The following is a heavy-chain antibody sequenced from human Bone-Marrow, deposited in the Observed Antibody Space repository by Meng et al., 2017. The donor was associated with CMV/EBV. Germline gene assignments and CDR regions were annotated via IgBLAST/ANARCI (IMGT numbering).Heavy chain of an antibody. CDR1: GYTFTSYG. V-gene: IGHV1-18*01. J-gene: IGHJ5*02. CDR3: ARETLNLGYCSSTSCYKRGMGVDP. D-gene: IGHD2-2*02. CDR2: ISAYNGNT. Sequence: ASVKVSCKASGYTFTSYGISWVRQAPGQGLEWMGWISAYNGNTNYAQKLQSRVTMTTDTSTSTAHMELRSLRSDDTAVYYCARETLNLGYCSSTSCYKRGMGVDPWGQGTLVTVSS.